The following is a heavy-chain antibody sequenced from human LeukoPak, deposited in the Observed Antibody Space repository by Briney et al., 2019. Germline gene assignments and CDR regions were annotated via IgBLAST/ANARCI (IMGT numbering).Heavy chain of an antibody. CDR2: ISWNSGSI. CDR1: GFTFDDYA. J-gene: IGHJ4*02. Sequence: PGRSLRLSCAASGFTFDDYAMHWVRQAPGKGLEWVSGISWNSGSIGYADSVKGRFTISRDNAKNSLYLQMNSLRAEDTALYYCAKDIARNPIIMTTAGFDYWGQGTLVTVSS. D-gene: IGHD4-4*01. V-gene: IGHV3-9*01. CDR3: AKDIARNPIIMTTAGFDY.